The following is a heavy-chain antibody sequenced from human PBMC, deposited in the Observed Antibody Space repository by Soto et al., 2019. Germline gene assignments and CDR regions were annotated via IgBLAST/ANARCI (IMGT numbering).Heavy chain of an antibody. D-gene: IGHD4-4*01. CDR2: FYYGRGT. CDR1: GGSITTSSHY. CDR3: ARHGEVDSNNIYFFDS. V-gene: IGHV4-39*01. J-gene: IGHJ4*02. Sequence: QLQLQESDPGLVKPSETLSLTCIVSGGSITTSSHYWGLIRQSPGKELEWIGSFYYGRGTYYNPSLQSRVTISIDTPKNQFSLKVTSVTAADTAVYYCARHGEVDSNNIYFFDSWGQGALVTVSS.